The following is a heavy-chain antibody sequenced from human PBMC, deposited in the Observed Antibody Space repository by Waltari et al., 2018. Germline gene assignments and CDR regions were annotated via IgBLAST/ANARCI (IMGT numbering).Heavy chain of an antibody. J-gene: IGHJ4*02. Sequence: EVQLVESGGGLVQPGRSLRLSCVVSGCSFNDYAMHWVRQVPGKGLELVAGISWNSGIIDYADAVKGRFTISRENAKNSLYLQMNSLRAEDTAFYYCARREMATTVGAFDYWGQGTLVTVSS. D-gene: IGHD5-12*01. CDR2: ISWNSGII. CDR1: GCSFNDYA. V-gene: IGHV3-9*01. CDR3: ARREMATTVGAFDY.